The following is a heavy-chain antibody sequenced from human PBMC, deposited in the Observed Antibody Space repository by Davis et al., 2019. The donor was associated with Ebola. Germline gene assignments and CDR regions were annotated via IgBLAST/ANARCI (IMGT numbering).Heavy chain of an antibody. D-gene: IGHD3-16*01. Sequence: MPSETLSLTCTVSGGSISSSSYYWGWIRQPPGKGLEWIGSTYYSGSTYYNPSLKSRVTISVDTSKNQFSLKLSSVTAADTAVYYCARGIGGAVGWFDPWGQGTLVTVSS. V-gene: IGHV4-39*07. J-gene: IGHJ5*02. CDR3: ARGIGGAVGWFDP. CDR1: GGSISSSSYY. CDR2: TYYSGST.